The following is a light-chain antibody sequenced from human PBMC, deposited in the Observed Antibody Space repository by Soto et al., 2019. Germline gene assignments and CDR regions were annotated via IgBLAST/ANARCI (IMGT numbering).Light chain of an antibody. Sequence: DIQMTQSPSTLSASVGDRVTITCRASQGISSWLAWYQQKPGKAPNLLIYKASSLETGVPSRFSGSGSGTEFTLTISSLQPDDFATYYFQQYATYPYTFGQGTKLEI. CDR1: QGISSW. J-gene: IGKJ2*01. CDR2: KAS. V-gene: IGKV1-5*03. CDR3: QQYATYPYT.